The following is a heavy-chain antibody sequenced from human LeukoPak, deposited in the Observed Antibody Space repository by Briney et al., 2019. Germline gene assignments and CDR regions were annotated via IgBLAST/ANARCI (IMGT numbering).Heavy chain of an antibody. J-gene: IGHJ6*02. Sequence: PGGSLRLSCAASGFIFSSYSMSWVRQAPGKGLEWVSVITGSGGNTYYADSVKGQFTISKDNSKNTVYLQMSSLRVDDTAVYYCAKAASSSWPSYYYGMDVWGQGTTVTVSS. D-gene: IGHD6-13*01. V-gene: IGHV3-23*01. CDR1: GFIFSSYS. CDR3: AKAASSSWPSYYYGMDV. CDR2: ITGSGGNT.